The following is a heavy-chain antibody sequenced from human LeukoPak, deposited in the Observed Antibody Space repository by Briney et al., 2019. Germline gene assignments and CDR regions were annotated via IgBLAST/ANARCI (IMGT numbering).Heavy chain of an antibody. Sequence: GGSLTLSCAASGFTFSSYALSWVRQAPGKGLEWVAAIGGDSSTYYTGYVRGRCTISRDNSKNTVYLQMSSLRVEDTAVYYCAKKGSYSSGWYGGHYFDSWGQGTLVTVSS. J-gene: IGHJ4*01. CDR1: GFTFSSYA. D-gene: IGHD6-19*01. CDR3: AKKGSYSSGWYGGHYFDS. CDR2: IGGDSST. V-gene: IGHV3-23*01.